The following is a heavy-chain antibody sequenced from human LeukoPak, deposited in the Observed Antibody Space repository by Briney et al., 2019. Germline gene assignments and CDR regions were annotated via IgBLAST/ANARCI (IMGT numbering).Heavy chain of an antibody. V-gene: IGHV4-59*01. Sequence: PSETLSLTCTVSGGSISSYYWSWIRQPPGKGLEWIGYIYYSGSTNYNPSLKSRVTISVDTSKNQFSLKLSSVTAADTAVYYCAAGYSSSWYGTFDIWGQGTMVTVSS. CDR2: IYYSGST. J-gene: IGHJ3*02. D-gene: IGHD6-13*01. CDR3: AAGYSSSWYGTFDI. CDR1: GGSISSYY.